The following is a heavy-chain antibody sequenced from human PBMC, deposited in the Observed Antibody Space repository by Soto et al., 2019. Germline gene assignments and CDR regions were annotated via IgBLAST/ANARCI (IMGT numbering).Heavy chain of an antibody. CDR2: ISGSVSST. CDR1: GFTFSSYA. D-gene: IGHD2-15*01. Sequence: GESLKISCAASGFTFSSYAMTWVRQAPGKGLEWVSAISGSVSSTYYADSVKGRFTISRDNSKNTLYLQMNSLRAEDTAVYYCAKVPGFYSPLNWFDPWGQGTLVTVSS. V-gene: IGHV3-23*01. J-gene: IGHJ5*02. CDR3: AKVPGFYSPLNWFDP.